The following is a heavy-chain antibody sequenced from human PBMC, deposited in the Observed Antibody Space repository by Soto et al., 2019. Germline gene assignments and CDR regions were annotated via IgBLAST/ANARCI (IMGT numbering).Heavy chain of an antibody. CDR1: GFTFSNYA. Sequence: GGSLRLSCAASGFTFSNYAMNWVRQAPGGGLEWVSTISGSAAGTYYADSVKGRFTISRDNSKNTLYLQMSGLRAEDTGVYYCAKVNHFDSSGYFHFDHWGQGTLVTVSS. CDR2: ISGSAAGT. D-gene: IGHD3-22*01. V-gene: IGHV3-23*01. CDR3: AKVNHFDSSGYFHFDH. J-gene: IGHJ4*02.